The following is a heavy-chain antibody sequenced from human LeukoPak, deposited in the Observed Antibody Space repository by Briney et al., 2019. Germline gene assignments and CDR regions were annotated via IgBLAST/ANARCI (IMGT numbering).Heavy chain of an antibody. CDR2: IYPADSDT. D-gene: IGHD3-22*01. CDR3: ARRVDSTGPLDY. Sequence: GESLKISCKGSGYSFASYWIAWVRQMPGKGLEWMGIIYPADSDTRYSPSFRGQVTISADKSISTAYLQWSSLKASDTAMYYCARRVDSTGPLDYWGQGTLVTVSS. V-gene: IGHV5-51*01. CDR1: GYSFASYW. J-gene: IGHJ4*02.